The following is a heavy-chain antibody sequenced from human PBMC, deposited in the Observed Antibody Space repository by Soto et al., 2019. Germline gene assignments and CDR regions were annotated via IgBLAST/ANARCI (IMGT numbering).Heavy chain of an antibody. CDR1: GYTFTSYD. J-gene: IGHJ5*02. CDR3: ARTRFGAVAGT. CDR2: MNPYSGNT. Sequence: QVQLVQSGAEVKKPGASVKVSCKTSGYTFTSYDIHWVRQATGQGPEWMGWMNPYSGNTVYAQKFQRRIIMTRNTSMSTAYMELSSLRSEDTAVYYCARTRFGAVAGTWGQGTLVTVSS. D-gene: IGHD6-19*01. V-gene: IGHV1-8*01.